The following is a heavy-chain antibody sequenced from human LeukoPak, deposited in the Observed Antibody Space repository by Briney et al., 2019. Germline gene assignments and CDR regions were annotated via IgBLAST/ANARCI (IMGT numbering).Heavy chain of an antibody. J-gene: IGHJ4*02. CDR1: GGSISSYY. CDR3: ARSIAVYSSSFDY. CDR2: IYYSGST. D-gene: IGHD6-13*01. Sequence: PSETLSLTCTVSGGSISSYYWSWIRQPPGKGLEWIGYIYYSGSTNYNPFLKSRVTISVDTSKNQFSLKLSSVTAADTAVYYCARSIAVYSSSFDYRGQGTLVTVSS. V-gene: IGHV4-59*01.